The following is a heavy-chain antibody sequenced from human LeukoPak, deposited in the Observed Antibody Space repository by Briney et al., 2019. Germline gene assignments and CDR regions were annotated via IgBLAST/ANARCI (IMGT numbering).Heavy chain of an antibody. CDR2: ISGSSAYI. D-gene: IGHD5-24*01. V-gene: IGHV3-21*01. CDR1: GFTFSTCG. CDR3: ARLVLGEMATNGDY. Sequence: GGSLRLSCAASGFTFSTCGMNWVRQAPGKGLEWVSSISGSSAYIYYADSVKGRFTISRDNAKNSLYLQMNSLRAEDTAVYYCARLVLGEMATNGDYWGQGTLVTVSS. J-gene: IGHJ4*02.